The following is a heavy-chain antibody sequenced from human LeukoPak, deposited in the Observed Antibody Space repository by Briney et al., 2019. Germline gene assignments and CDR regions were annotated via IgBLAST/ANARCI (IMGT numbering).Heavy chain of an antibody. D-gene: IGHD3-9*01. CDR3: ARSGYFDWSPLGWYFDY. J-gene: IGHJ4*02. Sequence: SVKVSCKASGGTFSSYAISWVRQAPGQGLEWMGGIIPIFGTANYAQKSQGRVTITTDESTSTAYMELSSLRSEDTAVYYCARSGYFDWSPLGWYFDYWGQGTLVTVSS. CDR1: GGTFSSYA. CDR2: IIPIFGTA. V-gene: IGHV1-69*05.